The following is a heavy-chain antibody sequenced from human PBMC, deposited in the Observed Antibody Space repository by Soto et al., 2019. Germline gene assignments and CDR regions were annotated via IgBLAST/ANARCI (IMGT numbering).Heavy chain of an antibody. J-gene: IGHJ6*02. CDR3: ARSELSSIEAVGYYYGMDV. V-gene: IGHV1-2*02. D-gene: IGHD6-6*01. Sequence: QVQLVQSGAEVKKPGASVKVSCKASGYTFTAYSIHWVRQAPGQGLECMGWIDPNRGGTNYAQKSQGRVTLTGDTSISTAYMELSRLRSDDAAVYVCARSELSSIEAVGYYYGMDVWGQGTTVTVSS. CDR2: IDPNRGGT. CDR1: GYTFTAYS.